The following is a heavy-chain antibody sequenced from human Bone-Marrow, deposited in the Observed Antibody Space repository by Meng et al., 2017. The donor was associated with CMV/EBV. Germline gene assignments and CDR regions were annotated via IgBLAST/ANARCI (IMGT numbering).Heavy chain of an antibody. J-gene: IGHJ6*01. Sequence: SGPTLVKPTQTLTLTCTFSGFSLSTSGVGVGWIRQPPGKALEWLALIYWNDDKRYSPSLKSRLTITKDTSKNQVVLTMTNMDPVDTATYYCARGIAAAGTYYYYYYGMDVWGQGTTVTVSS. CDR2: IYWNDDK. CDR1: GFSLSTSGVG. D-gene: IGHD6-13*01. V-gene: IGHV2-5*01. CDR3: ARGIAAAGTYYYYYYGMDV.